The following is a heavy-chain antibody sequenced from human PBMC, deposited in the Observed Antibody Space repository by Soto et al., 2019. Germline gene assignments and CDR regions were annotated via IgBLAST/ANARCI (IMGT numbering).Heavy chain of an antibody. V-gene: IGHV5-51*01. CDR2: IYPGDSDT. Sequence: SLKISGKGAGYSFTSYWIGWVRQMPGKGLEWMGIIYPGDSDTRYSPSFQGQVTISADKSISTAYLQWSSLKASDTAMYYCARLMVQLISGAFDIWGQGTMVPVSS. CDR1: GYSFTSYW. CDR3: ARLMVQLISGAFDI. D-gene: IGHD3-10*01. J-gene: IGHJ3*02.